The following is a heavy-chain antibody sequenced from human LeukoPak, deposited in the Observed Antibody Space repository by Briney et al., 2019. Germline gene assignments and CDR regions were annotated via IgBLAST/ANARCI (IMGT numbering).Heavy chain of an antibody. Sequence: GGGLRVSCAASGVTFSSDRMNWGREAPGKGGERGSSISSSRNYIYYADSVNGRFTISSDNSKNTLYLQMTSLRAEDTAVYYCARGGDYYGSGSLRGFYFAYCGQGPLVTVSS. CDR1: GVTFSSDR. V-gene: IGHV3-21*01. CDR3: ARGGDYYGSGSLRGFYFAY. D-gene: IGHD3-10*01. CDR2: ISSSRNYI. J-gene: IGHJ4*02.